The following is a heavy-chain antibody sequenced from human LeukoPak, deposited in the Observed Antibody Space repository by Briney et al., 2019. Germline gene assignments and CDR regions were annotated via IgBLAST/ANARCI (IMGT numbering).Heavy chain of an antibody. J-gene: IGHJ3*02. D-gene: IGHD4-17*01. Sequence: SETLSLTCAVYGGSFSGYYWSWIRQPPGKGLEWIGEINHSGSTYYNPSLKSRVTISVDTSKNQFSLKLSSVTAADTAVYYCARDMTTGAFDIWGQGTMVTVSS. CDR2: INHSGST. V-gene: IGHV4-34*01. CDR1: GGSFSGYY. CDR3: ARDMTTGAFDI.